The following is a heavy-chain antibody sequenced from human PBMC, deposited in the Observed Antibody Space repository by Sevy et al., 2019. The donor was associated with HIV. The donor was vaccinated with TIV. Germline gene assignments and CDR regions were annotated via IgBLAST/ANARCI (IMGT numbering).Heavy chain of an antibody. Sequence: GESLKISCKGSGYSFTSYWIGWVRQMPGKGLEWMGIIYPGDSDTRDSPSFQGQVTISADKSISTAYLQWSSLKASDTAMYYCARPAHTMATIKTYDAFDIWGQGTMVTVSS. CDR2: IYPGDSDT. J-gene: IGHJ3*02. CDR1: GYSFTSYW. CDR3: ARPAHTMATIKTYDAFDI. V-gene: IGHV5-51*01. D-gene: IGHD5-12*01.